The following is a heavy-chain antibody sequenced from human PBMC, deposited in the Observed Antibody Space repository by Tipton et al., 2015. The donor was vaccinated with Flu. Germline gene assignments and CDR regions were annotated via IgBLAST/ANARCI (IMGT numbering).Heavy chain of an antibody. CDR3: ARHNSGYYADY. CDR1: GYSFTTYW. CDR2: MYPGDSEI. D-gene: IGHD3-22*01. J-gene: IGHJ4*02. Sequence: EQLVQSGAEVKKPGESLKISCKGFGYSFTTYWIGWVRQMPGGGLEWMGIMYPGDSEIRYSPSFEGQVTISADKSINTAYLQESSVKASDTAMYYCARHNSGYYADYWGQGTLVTVSS. V-gene: IGHV5-51*01.